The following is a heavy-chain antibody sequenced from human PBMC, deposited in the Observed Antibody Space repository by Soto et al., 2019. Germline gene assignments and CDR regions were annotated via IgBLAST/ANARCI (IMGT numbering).Heavy chain of an antibody. V-gene: IGHV3-21*01. CDR3: AREEGHSGYDL. Sequence: PGGSLRLSCAASGFTFSTYSMNWVRQAPGKGLEWVSSISSSSSYIYYADSVKGRFTISRDNATNSLYLQMNSLRAEDTAVYYCAREEGHSGYDLWGQGTLGTVSS. CDR2: ISSSSSYI. D-gene: IGHD5-12*01. CDR1: GFTFSTYS. J-gene: IGHJ4*02.